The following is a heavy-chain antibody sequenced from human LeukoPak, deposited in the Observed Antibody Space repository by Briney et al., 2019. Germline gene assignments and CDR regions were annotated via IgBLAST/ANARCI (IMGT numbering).Heavy chain of an antibody. V-gene: IGHV3-74*01. CDR1: GFTFSSYW. CDR3: ARKDPFDY. J-gene: IGHJ4*02. Sequence: GGSLRLSCAASGFTFSSYWMHWFRQAPGKGLVGVSRINSDGSSTSYADSVRGRVTISRDNAKKTLYLQMNSLRAEDTAVYYCARKDPFDYWGQGTLVTVSS. CDR2: INSDGSST.